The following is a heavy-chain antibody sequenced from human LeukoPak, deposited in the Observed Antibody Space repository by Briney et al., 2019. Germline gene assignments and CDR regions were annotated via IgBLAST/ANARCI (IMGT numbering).Heavy chain of an antibody. CDR3: ARHPNLDY. Sequence: WASVKVSCKASGYTFTDYYMHWVRQAPGQGLEWVGWINPNSGGTSYAQKFQDRVTLTRDTSITTAYMELSRLRSDDTAVYYCARHPNLDYWGQGTLVIVSS. CDR2: INPNSGGT. CDR1: GYTFTDYY. J-gene: IGHJ4*02. V-gene: IGHV1-2*02.